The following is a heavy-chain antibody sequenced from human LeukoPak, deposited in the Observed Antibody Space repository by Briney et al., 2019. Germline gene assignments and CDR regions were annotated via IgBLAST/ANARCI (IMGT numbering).Heavy chain of an antibody. CDR2: IYYSGAT. J-gene: IGHJ6*02. Sequence: NSSETLSLTCSVSGDSMNNYYWTWIRQPPGKGLEWIGYIYYSGATSYNPSLKSRVTMSIDTSKNQFSLNLGSVTAADTAVYYCARDNWNYGSSMDVWGQGTTVTVSS. D-gene: IGHD1-7*01. V-gene: IGHV4-59*01. CDR1: GDSMNNYY. CDR3: ARDNWNYGSSMDV.